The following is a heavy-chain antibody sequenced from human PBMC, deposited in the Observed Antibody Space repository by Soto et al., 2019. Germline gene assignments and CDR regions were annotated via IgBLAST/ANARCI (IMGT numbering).Heavy chain of an antibody. CDR2: ISWDSDSI. CDR1: GFSFDDYA. Sequence: EVQLVESGGGLVQPGRSLRLSCAASGFSFDDYAMNWVRQAPGKGLEWVSGISWDSDSIGYADSVKRRVAISRDNANNSLYLKMNSLRAEDTAFYYCAKGISALLYTPYAHWGQGTLVTVSS. J-gene: IGHJ4*02. CDR3: AKGISALLYTPYAH. V-gene: IGHV3-9*01. D-gene: IGHD2-2*01.